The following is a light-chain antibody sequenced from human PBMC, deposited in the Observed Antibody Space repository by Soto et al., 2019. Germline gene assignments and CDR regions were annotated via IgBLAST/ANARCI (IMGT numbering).Light chain of an antibody. Sequence: DIPLTQSPSFLSASVGDRVTITCRASQGVSNYLAWYQREPGKAPKLLIYAASTLQSGVPSGFSGGGSGTEFTLTISSLHPEYFATYYCQQLNNYPLTFGGGTKVEI. V-gene: IGKV1-9*01. CDR3: QQLNNYPLT. CDR1: QGVSNY. CDR2: AAS. J-gene: IGKJ4*01.